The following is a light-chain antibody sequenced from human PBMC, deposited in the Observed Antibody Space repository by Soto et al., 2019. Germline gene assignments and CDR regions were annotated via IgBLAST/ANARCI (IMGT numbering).Light chain of an antibody. J-gene: IGLJ3*02. CDR2: EVF. V-gene: IGLV2-8*01. CDR1: SSDIGRYDY. CDR3: SSYSGSDNFVV. Sequence: QSVLTQPASVSGSPGQSITISCTGTSSDIGRYDYVSWYQQFPGKAPKLMIYEVFQRPSGVPDRFSGSKSGDTASLTVSGLQAEDEADYFCSSYSGSDNFVVFGGGTKLTVL.